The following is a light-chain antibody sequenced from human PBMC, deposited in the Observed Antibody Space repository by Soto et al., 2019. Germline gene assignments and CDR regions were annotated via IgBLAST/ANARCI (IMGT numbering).Light chain of an antibody. V-gene: IGLV2-14*03. CDR3: SSYTSSSTLV. CDR2: DVS. J-gene: IGLJ2*01. Sequence: QSALTQPASVSGSPGQSITISCTGTSSDVGGYNYVSWYQQHPGKAPKLMIYDVSNRPSGVSNRFSGSKSGNTASLAISGLRGEDEADYYCSSYTSSSTLVFGGGTQLTVL. CDR1: SSDVGGYNY.